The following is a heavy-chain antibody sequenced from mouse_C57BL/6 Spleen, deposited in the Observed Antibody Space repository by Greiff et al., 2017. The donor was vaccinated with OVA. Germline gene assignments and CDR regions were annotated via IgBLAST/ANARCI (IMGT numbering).Heavy chain of an antibody. Sequence: EVQLQQSGPELVKPGASVKISCKASGYTFTDYYMNWVKQSHGKSLEWIGDINPNNGGTSYNQKFKGKAKLTVDKSSSTAYMELHILTSEYSAVYYCARCDGSGDYWGQGTSVTVSS. CDR3: ARCDGSGDY. D-gene: IGHD3-2*01. J-gene: IGHJ4*01. CDR1: GYTFTDYY. CDR2: INPNNGGT. V-gene: IGHV1-26*01.